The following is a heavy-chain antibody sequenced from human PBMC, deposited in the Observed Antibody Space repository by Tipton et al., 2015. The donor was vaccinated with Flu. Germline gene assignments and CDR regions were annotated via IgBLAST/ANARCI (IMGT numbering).Heavy chain of an antibody. CDR3: ARSGSGISPLDY. V-gene: IGHV4-31*02. CDR2: IYYSGST. CDR1: GGSISSGGYY. J-gene: IGHJ4*02. Sequence: LRLSCTVSGGSISSGGYYWSWIRQHPGKGLEWIGYIYYSGSTYYNPSLKSRVTISVDTSKNQFSLKLSPVTAADTAVYYCARSGSGISPLDYWGQGTLVTVSS. D-gene: IGHD3-10*01.